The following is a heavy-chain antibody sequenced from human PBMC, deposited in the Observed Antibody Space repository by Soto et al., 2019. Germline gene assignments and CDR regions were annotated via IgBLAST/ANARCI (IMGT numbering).Heavy chain of an antibody. D-gene: IGHD6-19*01. CDR1: GFTFSTYA. V-gene: IGHV3-23*01. Sequence: EVQLLESGGGLVQPGGSLRLSCAASGFTFSTYAMSWVRQAPGKGLEWVSGISGSGGSTYYADSVKGRFTISRDNSKNTLYPQMNSLRAEDTAVYYCALQQAVAGTTNWFDPWGQGTLVTVSS. J-gene: IGHJ5*02. CDR2: ISGSGGST. CDR3: ALQQAVAGTTNWFDP.